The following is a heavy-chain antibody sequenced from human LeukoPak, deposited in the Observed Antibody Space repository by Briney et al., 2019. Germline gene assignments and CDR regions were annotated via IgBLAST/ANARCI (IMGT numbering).Heavy chain of an antibody. CDR3: ARDRSIAAAGSLDY. Sequence: GGSLRLSCAASGFTFSSYSMNWVRQAPGKGLEWVSSISSSSGYIYYADSVKGRFTISRDNAKNSLYLQMNSLRAEDTAVHYCARDRSIAAAGSLDYWGQGTLVTVSS. J-gene: IGHJ4*02. CDR1: GFTFSSYS. D-gene: IGHD6-13*01. V-gene: IGHV3-21*01. CDR2: ISSSSGYI.